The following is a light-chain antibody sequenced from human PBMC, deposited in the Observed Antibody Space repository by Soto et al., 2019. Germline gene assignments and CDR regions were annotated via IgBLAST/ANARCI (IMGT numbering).Light chain of an antibody. CDR2: GAS. CDR1: QSISSY. CDR3: QQCYNRPLT. J-gene: IGKJ5*01. Sequence: LMPQSPDSLSASLGDRVALAGGASQSISSYLDWYQQKPGKAPKLLIYGASSLQTGVPSGFSGSGSGTDFTLTISSLQPEDFATYYCQQCYNRPLTFGEGTRLEIK. V-gene: IGKV1-39*01.